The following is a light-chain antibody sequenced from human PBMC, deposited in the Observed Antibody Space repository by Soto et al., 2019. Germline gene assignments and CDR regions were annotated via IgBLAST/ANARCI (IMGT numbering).Light chain of an antibody. J-gene: IGLJ2*01. CDR3: QSYDTSLSGSV. V-gene: IGLV1-40*01. Sequence: QSVLTQPPSVSGAPGQRVTISCTGTSSNIGAGYDVHWYQHLPGTAPKLPIYGNNDRPSGVPDRFSGSKSGTSASLAITGLQAEDEADYYCQSYDTSLSGSVFGRGTKVTVL. CDR1: SSNIGAGYD. CDR2: GNN.